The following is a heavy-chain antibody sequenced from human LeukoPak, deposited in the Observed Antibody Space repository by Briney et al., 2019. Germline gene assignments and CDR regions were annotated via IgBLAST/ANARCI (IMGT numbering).Heavy chain of an antibody. CDR1: GFTFSSSA. CDR2: TGVSGS. J-gene: IGHJ6*04. CDR3: AKGDVRVATFAGPGGMDV. V-gene: IGHV3-23*01. Sequence: PGGSLRLSCAASGFTFSSSAMTWVRQVLGKGLEWVSTTGVSGSYYADSVKGRFTISRDNAKNSLYLQMNSLRAEDMALYYCAKGDVRVATFAGPGGMDVWGKGTTVTVSS. D-gene: IGHD5-12*01.